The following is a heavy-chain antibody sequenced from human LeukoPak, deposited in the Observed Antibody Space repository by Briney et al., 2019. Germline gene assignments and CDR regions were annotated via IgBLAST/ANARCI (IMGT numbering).Heavy chain of an antibody. CDR2: INPNSGGT. CDR1: GYTFTGYY. Sequence: ASVKVSCKASGYTFTGYYMHWVRQAPGQGLEWMGWINPNSGGTNYAQKFQGRVTMTRDTSICTAYMELSRLRSDDTAVYYCARVGYCSGGSCLDLDYWGQGTLVTVSS. J-gene: IGHJ4*02. D-gene: IGHD2-15*01. CDR3: ARVGYCSGGSCLDLDY. V-gene: IGHV1-2*02.